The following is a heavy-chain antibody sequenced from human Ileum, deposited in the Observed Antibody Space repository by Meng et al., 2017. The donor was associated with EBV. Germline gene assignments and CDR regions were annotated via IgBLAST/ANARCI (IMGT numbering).Heavy chain of an antibody. CDR3: ATQESRDGHNPY. V-gene: IGHV4-4*02. Sequence: QLQESGPGLVKPSGTXSLTCVVSGGSISSSYWWTWVRQSPGKGLEWIGEMYHSGTTNYNPSLKSRVTISMGKSNNQLSLKLNSVTAADTAVYYCATQESRDGHNPYWGQGTMVTVSS. CDR2: MYHSGTT. J-gene: IGHJ4*02. D-gene: IGHD5-24*01. CDR1: GGSISSSYW.